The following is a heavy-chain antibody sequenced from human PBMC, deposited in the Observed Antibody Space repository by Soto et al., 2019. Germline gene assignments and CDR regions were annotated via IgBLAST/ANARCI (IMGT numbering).Heavy chain of an antibody. CDR2: ISGSGEST. J-gene: IGHJ3*02. CDR1: GFTFRIYA. V-gene: IGHV3-23*01. Sequence: PGGSLRLSCAASGFTFRIYAMTWVRQAPGKGLEWVSVISGSGESTDCADSVKGRFTISRDNLENTLYLQMNSLRTEDTAVYYSAKATATGGGSFDICGQGPMAPV. D-gene: IGHD2-8*02. CDR3: AKATATGGGSFDI.